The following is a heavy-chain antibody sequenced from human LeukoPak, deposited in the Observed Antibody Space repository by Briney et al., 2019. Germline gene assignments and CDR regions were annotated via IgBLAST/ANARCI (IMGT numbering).Heavy chain of an antibody. CDR1: GFTFSSYE. CDR2: ISSSGSTI. D-gene: IGHD4-23*01. J-gene: IGHJ4*02. CDR3: ARDVSPPYGGNSFSFDN. V-gene: IGHV3-48*03. Sequence: GGSLRLSCAASGFTFSSYEMNWVRQAPGKGLEWVSYISSSGSTIYYADSVKGRFTISRDNAKNSLYLQMNSLRAEDTAVYYCARDVSPPYGGNSFSFDNWGQGTLVTVSS.